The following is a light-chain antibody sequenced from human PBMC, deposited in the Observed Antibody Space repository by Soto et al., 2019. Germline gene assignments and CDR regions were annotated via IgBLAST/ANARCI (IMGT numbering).Light chain of an antibody. CDR2: GAS. V-gene: IGKV3-20*01. J-gene: IGKJ2*01. CDR1: QSVSNND. CDR3: HHYSRSPPYT. Sequence: EIVLTQSPDTLSLSPGERATVSCRASQSVSNNDLAWYQQRPGQAPRLVLYGASTRPTGIPDRFSGSGSGTEFTLTISRLEPEDFAVYYCHHYSRSPPYTFGQGPNWTSN.